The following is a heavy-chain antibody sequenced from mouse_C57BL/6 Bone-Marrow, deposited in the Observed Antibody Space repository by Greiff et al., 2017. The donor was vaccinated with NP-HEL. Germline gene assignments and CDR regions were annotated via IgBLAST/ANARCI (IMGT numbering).Heavy chain of an antibody. CDR2: IHPNSGST. Sequence: QVQLQQPGAELVKPGASVKLSCKASGYTFTSYWMHWVKQRPGQGLEWIGMIHPNSGSTNYNEKFKSKATLTVDKSSSTAYMQLSSLTSEDSAVYYCARHYDGSSYECDYWGQGTTLTVSS. CDR3: ARHYDGSSYECDY. V-gene: IGHV1-64*01. D-gene: IGHD1-1*01. CDR1: GYTFTSYW. J-gene: IGHJ2*01.